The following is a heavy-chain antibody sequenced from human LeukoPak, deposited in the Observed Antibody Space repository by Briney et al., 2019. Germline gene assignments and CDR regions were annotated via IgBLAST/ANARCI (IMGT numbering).Heavy chain of an antibody. CDR3: ARDPGPRTWIQLWADYYGMDV. CDR2: IWYDGSNK. D-gene: IGHD5-18*01. J-gene: IGHJ6*02. V-gene: IGHV3-33*01. Sequence: PGGSLRLSCAASGFTFSSYGMHWVRQAPGKGLEWVAVIWYDGSNKYYADSVKGRFTISRDNSKNTLYLQMNSLRAEDTAVYSCARDPGPRTWIQLWADYYGMDVWGQGTTVTVSS. CDR1: GFTFSSYG.